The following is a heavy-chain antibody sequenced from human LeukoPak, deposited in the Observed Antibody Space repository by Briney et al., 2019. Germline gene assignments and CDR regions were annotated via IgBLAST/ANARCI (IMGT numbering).Heavy chain of an antibody. CDR1: GFTFSSYG. CDR3: AKGRYFGEHYFDS. D-gene: IGHD3-10*01. J-gene: IGHJ4*02. V-gene: IGHV3-30*18. CDR2: ISYDGSNK. Sequence: PGGSLRLSCAASGFTFSSYGMHWVRQAPGKGLEWVAVISYDGSNKYYADSVKGRFTISRDNSKNTLYLQMNSLRAEDTAVYYCAKGRYFGEHYFDSWGQGTLVTVSS.